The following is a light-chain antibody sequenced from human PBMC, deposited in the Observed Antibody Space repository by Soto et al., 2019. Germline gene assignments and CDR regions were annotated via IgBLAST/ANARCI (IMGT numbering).Light chain of an antibody. V-gene: IGKV1-5*03. CDR2: KAS. Sequence: DIQMTQSPSTLSASVGDRVTITCRASQSISSWLAWYQQKPGKAPKLLIYKASSLESGVPSRVSDSGSGTEFTLTISSLQPDDFATYYCQQYNSYPSFGGGTKVEIK. J-gene: IGKJ4*01. CDR1: QSISSW. CDR3: QQYNSYPS.